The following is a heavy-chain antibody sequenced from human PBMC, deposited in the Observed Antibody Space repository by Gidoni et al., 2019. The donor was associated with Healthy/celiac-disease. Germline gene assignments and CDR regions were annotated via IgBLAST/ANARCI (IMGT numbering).Heavy chain of an antibody. V-gene: IGHV4-34*01. CDR1: GGSFSGYY. J-gene: IGHJ5*02. Sequence: QVQLQQWGAGLLKPSETLSLTCAGYGGSFSGYYWSWIRQPPGKGLEWIGEINHSGRTNEHPSLKSRVPISVDTSKHQFSLKLSSVTAADTAVYYCARDPRRYTPGWFDPWGQGTLVTVSS. CDR3: ARDPRRYTPGWFDP. CDR2: INHSGRT. D-gene: IGHD5-18*01.